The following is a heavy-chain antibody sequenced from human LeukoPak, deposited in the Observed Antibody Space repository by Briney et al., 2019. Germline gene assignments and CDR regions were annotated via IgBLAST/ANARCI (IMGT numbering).Heavy chain of an antibody. J-gene: IGHJ4*02. Sequence: PGGSLRPSCAASGFTFSSYSMNWVRQAPGKGLEWVSSISSSSSYIYYADSVKGRFTISRDNAKNSLYLQMNSLRAEDTAVYYCARDLGYSSGWYDPDYWGQGTLVTVSS. CDR3: ARDLGYSSGWYDPDY. D-gene: IGHD6-19*01. CDR1: GFTFSSYS. CDR2: ISSSSSYI. V-gene: IGHV3-21*01.